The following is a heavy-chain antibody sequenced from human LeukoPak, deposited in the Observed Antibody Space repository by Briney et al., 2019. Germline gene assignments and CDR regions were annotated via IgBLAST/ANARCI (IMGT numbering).Heavy chain of an antibody. D-gene: IGHD3-3*01. Sequence: ASVKVSCKASGYTFTSYAMYWVRQAPGQGLEWMGWINTNTGNPTYAQGFTGRFVFSLDTSVSTAYLQISSLKAEDTAVYYCARVVLAPYYDFWSGYSAPDYWGQGTLVTVSS. CDR3: ARVVLAPYYDFWSGYSAPDY. CDR2: INTNTGNP. V-gene: IGHV7-4-1*02. J-gene: IGHJ4*02. CDR1: GYTFTSYA.